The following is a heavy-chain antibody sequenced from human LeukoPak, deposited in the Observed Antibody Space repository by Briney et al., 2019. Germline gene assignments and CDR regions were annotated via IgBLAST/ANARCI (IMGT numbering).Heavy chain of an antibody. CDR1: GYTFTNYW. D-gene: IGHD6-19*01. J-gene: IGHJ4*02. CDR3: ARISSDWSFDY. CDR2: VYPGDSDT. V-gene: IGHV5-51*01. Sequence: GESLKISCQGSGYTFTNYWIALVRQMPGKGLEWMGIVYPGDSDTRYSPSFQGQVSISADKSINPAYLRWGSLKASDTAMYYCARISSDWSFDYWGQGTLVTVSS.